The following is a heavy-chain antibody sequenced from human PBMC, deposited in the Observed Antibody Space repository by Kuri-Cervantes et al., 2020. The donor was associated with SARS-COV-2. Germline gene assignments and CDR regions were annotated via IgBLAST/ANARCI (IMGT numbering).Heavy chain of an antibody. CDR1: GFTFSNAW. V-gene: IGHV3-7*01. CDR3: ARLNPGKLLYRGFDY. CDR2: IKQDGSEK. Sequence: GESLKISCAASGFTFSNAWMSWVRQAPGKGLEWVANIKQDGSEKYYVDSVKGRFTISRDNAKNSLYLQMNSLRAEDTAVYYCARLNPGKLLYRGFDYWGQGTLVTVSS. D-gene: IGHD2-2*02. J-gene: IGHJ4*02.